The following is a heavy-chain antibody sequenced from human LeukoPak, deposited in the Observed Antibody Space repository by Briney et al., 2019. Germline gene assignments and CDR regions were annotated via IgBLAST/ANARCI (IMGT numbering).Heavy chain of an antibody. V-gene: IGHV3-7*01. CDR3: ARGGSESDY. J-gene: IGHJ4*02. CDR1: GFTFSNYR. CDR2: IKEDGSVK. Sequence: SGGSLRLSCAASGFTFSNYRMTWVRQAPGRGLEWVANIKEDGSVKHCVDSVKGRFTISRDNAKNSLYLQMNSLRAEDTAVYYCARGGSESDYWGQGTLVTVSS.